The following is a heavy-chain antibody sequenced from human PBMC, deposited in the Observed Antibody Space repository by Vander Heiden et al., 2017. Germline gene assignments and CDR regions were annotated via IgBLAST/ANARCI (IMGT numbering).Heavy chain of an antibody. CDR1: GGSISSSTYH. J-gene: IGHJ4*02. V-gene: IGHV4-39*02. CDR2: FSYSGTT. D-gene: IGHD5-18*01. CDR3: ARDNYGYDYFDY. Sequence: LHLQESGPGLVKPSATLCLTCSVSGGSISSSTYHWGWIRQATVKGLEWIGSFSYSGTTFYNPSLKSRVTISVDTSKNQFSLKLNSVTAADTAVYYCARDNYGYDYFDYWGQGTLVTVSS.